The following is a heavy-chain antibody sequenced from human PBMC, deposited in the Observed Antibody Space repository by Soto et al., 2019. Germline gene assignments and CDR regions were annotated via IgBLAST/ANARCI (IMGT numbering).Heavy chain of an antibody. V-gene: IGHV1-8*01. CDR2: MNPHSGET. CDR3: ARGSHGPVDH. Sequence: ASVKVSCKASGYSFTSLHFNWVRQATGQGLEWIGWMNPHSGETGYAQRFQGRVTMTRDISLSTAYMELRSLTSHDTAVYFCARGSHGPVDHWGQGTLVPVSS. D-gene: IGHD6-19*01. J-gene: IGHJ4*02. CDR1: GYSFTSLH.